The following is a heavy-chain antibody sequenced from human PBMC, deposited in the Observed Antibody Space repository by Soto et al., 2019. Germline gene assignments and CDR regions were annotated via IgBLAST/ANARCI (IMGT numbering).Heavy chain of an antibody. CDR3: ARGPLTYYYDSSGYLFGY. D-gene: IGHD3-22*01. Sequence: AGSLRLSCAASGFTLSSYAMHWVRQAPGKGLEWVAVISYDGSNKYYADSVKGRFTISRDNSKNTLYLQMNSLRAEDTAVYYCARGPLTYYYDSSGYLFGYWGQGTLVTVSS. CDR2: ISYDGSNK. J-gene: IGHJ4*02. V-gene: IGHV3-30-3*01. CDR1: GFTLSSYA.